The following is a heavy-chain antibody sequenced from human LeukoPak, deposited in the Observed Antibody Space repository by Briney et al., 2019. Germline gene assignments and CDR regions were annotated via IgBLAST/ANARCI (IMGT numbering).Heavy chain of an antibody. Sequence: SETLSLTCTVSGDSISTNYWTWIRQPPGKGLECVGFIHNSGRINFNPSLKSRVTISVDTSRNQFSLKLHSVTAADTAVYYCARDRGRATWFDPWGQGTAVTVSS. CDR3: ARDRGRATWFDP. V-gene: IGHV4-59*01. J-gene: IGHJ5*02. CDR2: IHNSGRI. D-gene: IGHD3-10*01. CDR1: GDSISTNY.